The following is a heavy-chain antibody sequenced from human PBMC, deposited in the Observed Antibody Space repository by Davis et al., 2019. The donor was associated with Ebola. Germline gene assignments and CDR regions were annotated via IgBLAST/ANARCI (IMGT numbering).Heavy chain of an antibody. J-gene: IGHJ5*02. CDR3: ARTAKTSVSASGLGYTYFDP. CDR2: ISHGGVS. D-gene: IGHD1-1*01. CDR1: GGSFSEYL. V-gene: IGHV4-34*01. Sequence: GSLRLSCAVYGGSFSEYLWSWIRQSPGKGLEWIGKISHGGVSDYNPSLKSRVIISVDPSKNQFSLRMTSLTAADAAIYYCARTAKTSVSASGLGYTYFDPWSQGTLVTVSS.